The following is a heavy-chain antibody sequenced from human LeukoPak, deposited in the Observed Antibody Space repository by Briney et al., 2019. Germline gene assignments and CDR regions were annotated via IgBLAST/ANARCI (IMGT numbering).Heavy chain of an antibody. D-gene: IGHD1-20*01. CDR3: ASRNWNDFDY. V-gene: IGHV4-61*02. CDR2: IYTSGGT. Sequence: PSQTLSLTCTVSGGSISSGSYYWSWIRQPAGKGLEWIGRIYTSGGTNYNPSLKSRVTISVDTSKNQFSLKLSSVTAADTAVYYCASRNWNDFDYWGQGTLVTVSS. CDR1: GGSISSGSYY. J-gene: IGHJ4*02.